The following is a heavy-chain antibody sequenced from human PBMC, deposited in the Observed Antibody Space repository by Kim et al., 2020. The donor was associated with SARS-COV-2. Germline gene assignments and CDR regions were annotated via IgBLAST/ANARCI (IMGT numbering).Heavy chain of an antibody. CDR1: GGSISSSSYY. V-gene: IGHV4-39*01. D-gene: IGHD6-6*01. Sequence: ETLSLTCTVSGGSISSSSYYWGWIRQPPGKGLEWIGSIYYSGSTYYNPSLKSRVTISVDTSKNQFSLKLSSVTAADTAVYYCARTRPSAEYFQHWGQGTLVTVSS. CDR3: ARTRPSAEYFQH. J-gene: IGHJ1*01. CDR2: IYYSGST.